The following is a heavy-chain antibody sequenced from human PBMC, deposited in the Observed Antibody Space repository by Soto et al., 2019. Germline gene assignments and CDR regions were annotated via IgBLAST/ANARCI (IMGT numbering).Heavy chain of an antibody. J-gene: IGHJ6*02. CDR2: ISYDGSNK. CDR1: GFTFSSYG. Sequence: QVQLVESGGGVVQPGRSLRLSCAASGFTFSSYGMHWVRQAPGKGLEWVAVISYDGSNKYYADSVKGRFTISIDNSKNTLYLQMNSLRAEDTAVYYCAKVPGYSSTVADMDVWGQGTTVTVSS. D-gene: IGHD6-19*01. CDR3: AKVPGYSSTVADMDV. V-gene: IGHV3-30*18.